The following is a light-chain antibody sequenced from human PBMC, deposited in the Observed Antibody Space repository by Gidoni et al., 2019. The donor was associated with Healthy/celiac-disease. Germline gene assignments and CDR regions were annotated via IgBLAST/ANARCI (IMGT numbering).Light chain of an antibody. V-gene: IGLV2-14*01. CDR3: SSYTSSSTLV. CDR1: SSDVGGYHY. CDR2: DVS. Sequence: QSALTQHASVSGSPGQSITISCTGTSSDVGGYHYVSWYQQHPGKAPKLIIYDVSNLPSGVSNRFSGSKSGNTASLTISGLQAEDEADYYCSSYTSSSTLVFGGGTKLTVL. J-gene: IGLJ2*01.